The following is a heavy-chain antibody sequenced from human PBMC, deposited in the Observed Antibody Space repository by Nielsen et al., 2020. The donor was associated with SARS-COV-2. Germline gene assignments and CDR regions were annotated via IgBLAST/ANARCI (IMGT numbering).Heavy chain of an antibody. J-gene: IGHJ5*02. CDR1: GYTFTSYG. Sequence: ASVKVSCKASGYTFTSYGISWVRQAPGQGLEWMGRISAYNGNTNYAQKLQGRVTMTTDTSTSTAYMELRSLRSDDTAVYYCARDSLGTVTYHIINWFDPWGQGTLVTVSS. CDR2: ISAYNGNT. V-gene: IGHV1-18*01. CDR3: ARDSLGTVTYHIINWFDP. D-gene: IGHD4-11*01.